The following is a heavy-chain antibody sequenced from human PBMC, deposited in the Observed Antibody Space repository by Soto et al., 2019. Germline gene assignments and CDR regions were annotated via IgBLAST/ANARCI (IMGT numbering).Heavy chain of an antibody. J-gene: IGHJ5*02. CDR1: GYTLTELS. CDR3: ARADGLFGYWNYNWFDP. D-gene: IGHD3-22*01. V-gene: IGHV1-24*01. CDR2: FDPEDGET. Sequence: GASVKVSCKVSGYTLTELSMHWVRQAPGKGLEWMGGFDPEDGETIYAQKFQGRVTITRDTSASTAYMELSSLRSEDTAVYYCARADGLFGYWNYNWFDPWGQGTLVTVSS.